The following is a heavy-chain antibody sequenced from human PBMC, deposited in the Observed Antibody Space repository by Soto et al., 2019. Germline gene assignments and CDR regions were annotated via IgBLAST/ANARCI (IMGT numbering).Heavy chain of an antibody. CDR3: ASHSSGWYKPYFDY. CDR1: GGSISSYY. V-gene: IGHV4-59*01. D-gene: IGHD6-19*01. Sequence: SETLSLTCTVSGGSISSYYWSWIRQPPGKELEWIGYVYYNGNTNYNPSLKSRVTISVDTSKNQFSLELSSVTAADTAVYYCASHSSGWYKPYFDYWGQGTLVTVSS. CDR2: VYYNGNT. J-gene: IGHJ4*02.